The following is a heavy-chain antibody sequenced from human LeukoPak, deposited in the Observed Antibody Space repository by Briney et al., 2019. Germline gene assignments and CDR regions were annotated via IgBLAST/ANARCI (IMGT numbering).Heavy chain of an antibody. CDR1: GGTFSSYA. V-gene: IGHV1-69*13. CDR3: ASWVERGSGYYSKRYFDY. CDR2: IIPIFGTA. Sequence: ASVKVSCKASGGTFSSYAISWVRQAPGQGLEWMGGIIPIFGTAYYAQKFQGRVTITADESTSTAYMELSSLRSEDTAVYYCASWVERGSGYYSKRYFDYWGQGTLVTVSS. D-gene: IGHD3-22*01. J-gene: IGHJ4*02.